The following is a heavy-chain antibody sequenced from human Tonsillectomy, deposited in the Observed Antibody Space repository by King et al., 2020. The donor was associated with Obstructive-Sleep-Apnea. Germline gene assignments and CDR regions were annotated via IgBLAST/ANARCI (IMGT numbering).Heavy chain of an antibody. CDR1: GFIFSNYA. CDR3: AKDTSSVAY. V-gene: IGHV3-30*02. D-gene: IGHD1-1*01. J-gene: IGHJ4*02. CDR2: IRYDGSNK. Sequence: VQLVESGGGVVQPGGSLRLSCAASGFIFSNYAMHWVRQAPGKGLEWVAFIRYDGSNKYYADSAKGRFTISRDNSKNTLYLQMNSLRTEDTAVYYCAKDTSSVAYWGQGTLVTVSS.